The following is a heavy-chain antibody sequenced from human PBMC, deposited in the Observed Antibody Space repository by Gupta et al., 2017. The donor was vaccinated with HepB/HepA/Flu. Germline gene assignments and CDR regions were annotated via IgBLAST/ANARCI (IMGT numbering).Heavy chain of an antibody. D-gene: IGHD3-22*01. Sequence: QEQLVESGGGVVQSGRSLRLSCAASGFTRPLSYYGMHWVRQATGKGMEWVAAISADGKNVYYAESMRGRLTISRDTSKNILYLQMNNLRAEDTAVYYCSRNGDPSGYYGYFDLWGRGTLVTVSS. CDR3: SRNGDPSGYYGYFDL. CDR1: GFTRPLSYYG. J-gene: IGHJ2*01. CDR2: ISADGKNV. V-gene: IGHV3-33*01.